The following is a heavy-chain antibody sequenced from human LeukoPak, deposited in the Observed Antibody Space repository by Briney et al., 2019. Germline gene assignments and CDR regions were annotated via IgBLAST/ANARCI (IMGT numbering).Heavy chain of an antibody. CDR2: INPSGGST. J-gene: IGHJ5*02. V-gene: IGHV1-46*01. D-gene: IGHD5-18*01. CDR3: AREHTAMAPVRWFDP. Sequence: ASVKVPCKASGYTFTSYYMHLVRQAPGQGLEWMGIINPSGGSTSYAQKFQGRVTMTRDTSTSTVYMELSSLRSEDTAVYYCAREHTAMAPVRWFDPWGQGTLVTVSS. CDR1: GYTFTSYY.